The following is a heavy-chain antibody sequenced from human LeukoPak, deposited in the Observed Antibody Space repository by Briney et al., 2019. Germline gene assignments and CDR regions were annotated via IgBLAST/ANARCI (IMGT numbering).Heavy chain of an antibody. D-gene: IGHD1-7*01. CDR2: LRGDGET. CDR3: AAVTGTPHTFDY. V-gene: IGHV3-23*01. CDR1: GFIFSHYA. Sequence: PGGSLRLSCAASGFIFSHYAMSWVRQAPTRGLEWVSSLRGDGETFYADSVKGRFTLSRDDSRNTVFLQLNNLRVDDTAVYYCAAVTGTPHTFDYWGQGTLVTVSS. J-gene: IGHJ4*02.